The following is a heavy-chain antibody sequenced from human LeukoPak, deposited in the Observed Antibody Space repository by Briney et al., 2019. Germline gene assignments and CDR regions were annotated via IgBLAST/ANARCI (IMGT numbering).Heavy chain of an antibody. V-gene: IGHV4-4*02. J-gene: IGHJ6*03. Sequence: TSETLSLTCAVSGGSISSSNWWSWVRQPPGKGLERIGEIYHSGSTNYNPSLKSRVTISVDKSKNQFSLKLSSVTAADTAVYYCARESPDKFQNCSSTSCYVVEYYYYYTDVWGKGTTVTVSS. D-gene: IGHD2-2*01. CDR3: ARESPDKFQNCSSTSCYVVEYYYYYTDV. CDR2: IYHSGST. CDR1: GGSISSSNW.